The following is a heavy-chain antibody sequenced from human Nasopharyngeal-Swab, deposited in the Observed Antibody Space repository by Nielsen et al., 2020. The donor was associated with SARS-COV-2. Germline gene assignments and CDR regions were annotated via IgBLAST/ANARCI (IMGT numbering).Heavy chain of an antibody. V-gene: IGHV3-30*04. Sequence: GGSLRLSCAASGFTFSSYTIHWVRQAPGKGLEWVAVISYDASDKYYADSVKGRLTLSRDNSKNTVYLQMNSLRAEDTAVYYCARDRPHWGCDYWGQGTLVTVSS. CDR3: ARDRPHWGCDY. J-gene: IGHJ4*02. CDR2: ISYDASDK. D-gene: IGHD3-16*01. CDR1: GFTFSSYT.